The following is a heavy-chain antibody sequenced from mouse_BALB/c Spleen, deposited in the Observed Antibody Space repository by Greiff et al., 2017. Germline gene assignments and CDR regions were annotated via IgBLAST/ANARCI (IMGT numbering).Heavy chain of an antibody. CDR2: IWGGGST. D-gene: IGHD1-1*01. Sequence: VQLQQSGPGLVAPSQSLSITCTVSGFSLTDYGVSWIRQPPGKGLEWLGVIWGGGSTYYNSALKSRLSISKDNSKSQVFLKMNSLQTDDTAMYYCAKQYYYGSSYVDYWGQGTTLTVSS. V-gene: IGHV2-6-5*01. CDR1: GFSLTDYG. CDR3: AKQYYYGSSYVDY. J-gene: IGHJ2*01.